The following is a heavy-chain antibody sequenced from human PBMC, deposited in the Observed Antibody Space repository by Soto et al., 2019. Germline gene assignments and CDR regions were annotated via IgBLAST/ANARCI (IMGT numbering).Heavy chain of an antibody. J-gene: IGHJ1*01. CDR3: ARDGDGYDH. D-gene: IGHD5-12*01. V-gene: IGHV4-61*01. CDR1: GGSISSGSYY. CDR2: IYSSGGT. Sequence: QVQLQESGPGLVKPSETLSLTCSVSGGSISSGSYYWTWIRQPPGKGLEWIGYIYSSGGTSYNAHLKSRVTISVDTSKNQFSLKLSSVTAADTAVYYCARDGDGYDHWGQGTLVTVSS.